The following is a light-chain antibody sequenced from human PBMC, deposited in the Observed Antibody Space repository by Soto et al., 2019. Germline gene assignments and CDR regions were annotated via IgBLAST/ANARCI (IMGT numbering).Light chain of an antibody. V-gene: IGLV2-14*01. CDR1: SSDVGGYDY. CDR3: ISYASINTYV. J-gene: IGLJ1*01. Sequence: VLTQPASVSGSPGQSITISCTGTSSDVGGYDYVSWYQQHPGKAPKLMIYDVTNRPSGVSNRFSGSKSGNTASLTISGLQAEDEADYYCISYASINTYVFGTGTKVTVL. CDR2: DVT.